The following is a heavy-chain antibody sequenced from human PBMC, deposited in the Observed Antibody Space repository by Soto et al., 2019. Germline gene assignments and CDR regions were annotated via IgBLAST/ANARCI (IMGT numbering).Heavy chain of an antibody. J-gene: IGHJ5*02. CDR3: AKRSFSWGGWFDP. Sequence: EVQLLESGGDLVQPGGSLRLSCAASGFTFSNYAMSWVRQAPGKGLEWVSGISGSADRAYYADSVKGRCTISRDNSKNTLYLQMNSLRAEDTAVYYCAKRSFSWGGWFDPWGQGTLVTVSS. V-gene: IGHV3-23*01. CDR1: GFTFSNYA. CDR2: ISGSADRA. D-gene: IGHD6-13*01.